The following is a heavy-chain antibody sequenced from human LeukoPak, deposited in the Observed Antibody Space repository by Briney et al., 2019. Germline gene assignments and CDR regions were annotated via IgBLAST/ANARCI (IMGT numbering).Heavy chain of an antibody. CDR3: ARKLTVVDY. D-gene: IGHD3-9*01. J-gene: IGHJ4*02. V-gene: IGHV4-34*01. CDR2: INYSGST. Sequence: PSETLSLTCAFYGGSFSGFYWSWIRPPPGKRLEWIGEINYSGSTNYNPSLKSRVTISVDTSKNQFSLKLSSVTAADTAVYYCARKLTVVDYWGQGTLVTVSS. CDR1: GGSFSGFY.